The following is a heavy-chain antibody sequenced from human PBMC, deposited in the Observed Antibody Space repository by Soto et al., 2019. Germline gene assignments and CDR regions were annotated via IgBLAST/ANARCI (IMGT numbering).Heavy chain of an antibody. CDR1: GGTFSSYA. J-gene: IGHJ6*02. CDR2: IIPIFGTA. V-gene: IGHV1-69*13. CDR3: ARKWEKRYYYYGLDF. Sequence: ASVKVSCKASGGTFSSYAISWVRQAPGQGLEWMGGIIPIFGTANYAQKFQGRVTITADESTSTAYMELSSLRSEDTAVYYCARKWEKRYYYYGLDFWCQAPTVSVSS. D-gene: IGHD1-26*01.